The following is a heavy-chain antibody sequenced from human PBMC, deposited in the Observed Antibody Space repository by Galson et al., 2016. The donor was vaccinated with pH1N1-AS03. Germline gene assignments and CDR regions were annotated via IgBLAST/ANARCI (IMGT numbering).Heavy chain of an antibody. J-gene: IGHJ6*01. Sequence: SLRLSCAASGLTFSGYWMSWVRQAPGKGLEWVAHIKQDGSEEYYVDSVKGRLTISRDNAKNSLYLQMNSLRADDTAVYYCARVPYSYGMHVGGQGTTVTVSS. CDR2: IKQDGSEE. V-gene: IGHV3-7*01. CDR3: ARVPYSYGMHV. CDR1: GLTFSGYW.